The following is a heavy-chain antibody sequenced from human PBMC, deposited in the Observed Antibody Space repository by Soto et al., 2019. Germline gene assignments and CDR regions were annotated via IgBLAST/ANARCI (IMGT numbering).Heavy chain of an antibody. CDR1: GGTFSSYT. V-gene: IGHV1-69*02. J-gene: IGHJ4*02. CDR2: IIPILGIA. D-gene: IGHD3-16*01. Sequence: QVQLVQSGAEVKKPGSSVKVSCKASGGTFSSYTISWVRQAPGQGLEWMGRIIPILGIANYAQKFQGRVTITADKYTSTAYMELSSLRSEDTAVYYCARGWEEYYFDYWGQGTLVTVSS. CDR3: ARGWEEYYFDY.